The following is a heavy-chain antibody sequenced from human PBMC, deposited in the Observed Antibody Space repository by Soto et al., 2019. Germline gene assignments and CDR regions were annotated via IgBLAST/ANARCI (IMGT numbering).Heavy chain of an antibody. V-gene: IGHV3-21*01. CDR3: ARDGPNDAFDI. Sequence: EVQLVESGGGLVKPGGSLRLSCAASGFTFSNYNMNWVRQAPGKGLEWVSSVSSSSAYIYYADSLKGRFTISRDNAKNSLYLQTNSLRVEDTAVYYCARDGPNDAFDIWGQGTMVTVSS. J-gene: IGHJ3*02. CDR1: GFTFSNYN. CDR2: VSSSSAYI. D-gene: IGHD7-27*01.